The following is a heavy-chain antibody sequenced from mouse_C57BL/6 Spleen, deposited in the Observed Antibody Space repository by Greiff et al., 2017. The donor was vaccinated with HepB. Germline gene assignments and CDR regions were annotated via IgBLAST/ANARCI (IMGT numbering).Heavy chain of an antibody. CDR3: ARWDLITTVPFDY. V-gene: IGHV1-53*01. CDR2: INPSNGGT. J-gene: IGHJ2*01. CDR1: GYTFTSYW. Sequence: QVQLKQPGTELVKPGASVKLSCKASGYTFTSYWMHWVKQRPGQGLEWIGNINPSNGGTNYNEKFKSKATLTVDKSSSTAYMQLSSLTSEDSAVYYCARWDLITTVPFDYWGQGTTLTVSS. D-gene: IGHD1-1*01.